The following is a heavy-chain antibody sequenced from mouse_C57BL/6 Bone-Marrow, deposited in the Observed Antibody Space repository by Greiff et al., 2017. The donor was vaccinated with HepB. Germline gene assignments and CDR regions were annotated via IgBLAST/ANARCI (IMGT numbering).Heavy chain of an antibody. CDR3: ARRLTGGFAY. J-gene: IGHJ3*01. V-gene: IGHV5-17*01. CDR1: GFTFSDYG. Sequence: EVHLVESGGGLVKPGGSLKLSCAASGFTFSDYGMHWVRQAPEKGLEWVAYISSGSSTIYYADTVKGRFTISRDNAKNTLFLQMTSLRSEDTAMYYCARRLTGGFAYWGQGTLVTVSA. CDR2: ISSGSSTI. D-gene: IGHD4-1*01.